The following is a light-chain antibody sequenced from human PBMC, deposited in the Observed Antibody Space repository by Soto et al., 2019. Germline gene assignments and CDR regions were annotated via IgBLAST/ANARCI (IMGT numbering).Light chain of an antibody. CDR2: RNN. J-gene: IGLJ2*01. Sequence: QSVLTQPTSASGTPGQRVTISCSGSSSNIGSNYVYWYQQFPGTAPKLLIYRNNQRPSAVPDRFSGSDSGTSASLAMSVLRSEDEADYYCAAWDDSLSAYVVFGGGTKVTVL. CDR3: AAWDDSLSAYVV. V-gene: IGLV1-47*01. CDR1: SSNIGSNY.